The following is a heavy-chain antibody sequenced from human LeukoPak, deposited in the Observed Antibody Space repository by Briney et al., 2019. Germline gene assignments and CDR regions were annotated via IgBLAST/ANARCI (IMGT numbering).Heavy chain of an antibody. J-gene: IGHJ1*01. D-gene: IGHD4-17*01. CDR2: INPNSGGT. CDR3: ARTTVTTGPPLEYFQH. V-gene: IGHV1-2*02. CDR1: GYTFTGYN. Sequence: ASVKVSCKASGYTFTGYNMHWVRQAPGQGLEWMGWINPNSGGTNYAQKFQGRVTMTRDTSISTAYMELSRLRSDDTAVYYCARTTVTTGPPLEYFQHWGQGTLVTVSS.